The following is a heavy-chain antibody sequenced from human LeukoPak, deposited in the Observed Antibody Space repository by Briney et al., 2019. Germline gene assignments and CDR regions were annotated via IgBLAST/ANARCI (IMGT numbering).Heavy chain of an antibody. CDR2: IWYDGSNK. CDR1: GFTFSSYG. J-gene: IGHJ3*02. CDR3: AKALSYYYDSSGSYDAFDI. D-gene: IGHD3-22*01. Sequence: GGSLRLSCAASGFTFSSYGMHWVRRAPGKGLEWVAVIWYDGSNKYYADSVKGRFTISRDNSKNTLYLQMNSLRAEDTAVYYCAKALSYYYDSSGSYDAFDIWGQGTMVTVSS. V-gene: IGHV3-33*06.